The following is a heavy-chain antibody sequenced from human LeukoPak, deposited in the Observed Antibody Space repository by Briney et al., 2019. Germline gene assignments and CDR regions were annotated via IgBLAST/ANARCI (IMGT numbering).Heavy chain of an antibody. D-gene: IGHD2-15*01. Sequence: ASVKVSCKASGYTLTSYAMNWVRQAPGQGLEWMGWINTNTGNPTYAQGFTGRFVFSLDTSVSTAYLQISSLKAEDTAVYYCASPGYCSGGSCWWFDPWGQGTLVTVSS. V-gene: IGHV7-4-1*02. CDR3: ASPGYCSGGSCWWFDP. J-gene: IGHJ5*02. CDR1: GYTLTSYA. CDR2: INTNTGNP.